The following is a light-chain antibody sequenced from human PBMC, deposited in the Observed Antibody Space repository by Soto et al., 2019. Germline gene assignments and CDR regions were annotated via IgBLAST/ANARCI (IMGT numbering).Light chain of an antibody. J-gene: IGKJ2*01. CDR2: AAS. V-gene: IGKV1-39*01. CDR3: QQSYSAPYT. Sequence: DIQMTQSPSSLSASVGDRVTITCRASESIRDFLSWYQQKPRKPPQLLIFAASTLQHGVPSRFSGSASGTDFTLTISSLHPEDFAAYYCQQSYSAPYTFGQGTNLESK. CDR1: ESIRDF.